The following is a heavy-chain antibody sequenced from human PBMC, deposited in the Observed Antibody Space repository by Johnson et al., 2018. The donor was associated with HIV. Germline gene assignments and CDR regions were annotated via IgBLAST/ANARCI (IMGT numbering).Heavy chain of an antibody. Sequence: VESGGGVVQPGRSLRLSCAASGFTFDDYAMHWVRQAPGKGLECVSGISWNSGSIGYADSVKGRFTISRDNAKSSLCLQMNSLRVDDTAVYYCARDDDYSRVRAFDFWGQGTTVTVSS. D-gene: IGHD4-11*01. CDR3: ARDDDYSRVRAFDF. J-gene: IGHJ3*01. CDR1: GFTFDDYA. V-gene: IGHV3-9*01. CDR2: ISWNSGSI.